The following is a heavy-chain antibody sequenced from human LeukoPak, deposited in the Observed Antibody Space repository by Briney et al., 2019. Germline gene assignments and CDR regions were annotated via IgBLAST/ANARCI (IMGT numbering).Heavy chain of an antibody. J-gene: IGHJ4*02. D-gene: IGHD3-22*01. CDR2: ISWNSGSI. Sequence: GGSLRLSCAASGFTFDDYAMHWVRQAPGKGLEWVSGISWNSGSIGYADSVKGRFTISRDNAKNSLYLQMNSLRAEDTALYYCAKDSGFAYDSSDPGSFDYWGQGTLVTVSS. CDR1: GFTFDDYA. V-gene: IGHV3-9*01. CDR3: AKDSGFAYDSSDPGSFDY.